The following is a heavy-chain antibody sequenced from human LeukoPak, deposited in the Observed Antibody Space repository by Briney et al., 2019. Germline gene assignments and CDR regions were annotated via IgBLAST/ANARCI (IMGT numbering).Heavy chain of an antibody. CDR2: IYYSGST. Sequence: SETLSLTCTVSGGSISSYYWSWIRQPPGKGLEWIGYIYYSGSTNYNPSLKSRVTISVDTSKNQFSLKLSSVTAADTAVYYCARLRDSSGYYSFDYWGQGTLVTVSS. CDR3: ARLRDSSGYYSFDY. CDR1: GGSISSYY. D-gene: IGHD3-22*01. V-gene: IGHV4-59*01. J-gene: IGHJ4*02.